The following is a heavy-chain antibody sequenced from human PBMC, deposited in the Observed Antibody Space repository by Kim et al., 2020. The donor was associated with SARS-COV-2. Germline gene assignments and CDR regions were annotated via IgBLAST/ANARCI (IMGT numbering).Heavy chain of an antibody. V-gene: IGHV1-18*01. CDR3: ARVGTTPRYFDL. D-gene: IGHD4-17*01. Sequence: NYAPTFQGRVTMTTDTSTRTAYMELSSLRSDDTAVYYCARVGTTPRYFDLWGRGTLVTVSS. J-gene: IGHJ2*01.